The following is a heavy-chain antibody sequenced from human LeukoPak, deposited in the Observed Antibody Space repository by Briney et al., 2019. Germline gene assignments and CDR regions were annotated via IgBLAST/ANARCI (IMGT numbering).Heavy chain of an antibody. CDR2: IKSDGRST. V-gene: IGHV3-74*01. D-gene: IGHD2-8*01. Sequence: GGSLRLSCAASGFTLTNNWIHWVRQVPGKGLAWVSGIKSDGRSTYYADAVKGRVTITRDNAQNTLYLQMNRLRGEDTAVYYCVRSPHGDYCTNGVCYMDVWGKGTTVTVSS. CDR1: GFTLTNNW. CDR3: VRSPHGDYCTNGVCYMDV. J-gene: IGHJ6*03.